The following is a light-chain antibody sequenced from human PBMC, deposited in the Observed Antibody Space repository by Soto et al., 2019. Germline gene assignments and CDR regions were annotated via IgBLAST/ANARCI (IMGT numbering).Light chain of an antibody. J-gene: IGKJ1*01. V-gene: IGKV1-5*03. CDR3: QQYFGYPWT. CDR1: QSINDW. Sequence: DIQMTQSPSTLSASVGDRVTITCRASQSINDWLAWYQQKPGKAPNLLIYKASRLQSGVPSRFSGSGSGTEFTLTISSLQPDDFATFYCQQYFGYPWTFGQGTKVEFK. CDR2: KAS.